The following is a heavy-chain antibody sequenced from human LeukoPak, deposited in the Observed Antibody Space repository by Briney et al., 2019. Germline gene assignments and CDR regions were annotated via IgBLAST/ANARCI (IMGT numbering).Heavy chain of an antibody. CDR1: GGSFSSSSYY. CDR3: ARHRSGGYYYYYGMDV. Sequence: SETLSLTCTVSGGSFSSSSYYWGWLRQPTGKGLEWIGSMHYSGATYYNSSLKSRVTISVDTSKNQFSLKLSSVTAADTAVYYCARHRSGGYYYYYGMDVWGQGTTVTVSS. CDR2: MHYSGAT. J-gene: IGHJ6*02. D-gene: IGHD4-23*01. V-gene: IGHV4-39*01.